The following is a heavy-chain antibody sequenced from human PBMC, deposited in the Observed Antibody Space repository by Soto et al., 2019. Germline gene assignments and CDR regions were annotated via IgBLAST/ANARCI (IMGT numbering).Heavy chain of an antibody. CDR3: ARRAPSYIVVVPAAIRGWFDP. Sequence: QVQLQQWGAGLLKPSETLSLTCAVYGGSFSGYYWSWIRQPPGKGLEWIGEINHSGSTNYNPSLKSRVTISVDTSKNQFSPKLSSVTAADTAVYYCARRAPSYIVVVPAAIRGWFDPWGQGTLVTVSS. CDR1: GGSFSGYY. D-gene: IGHD2-2*01. V-gene: IGHV4-34*01. J-gene: IGHJ5*02. CDR2: INHSGST.